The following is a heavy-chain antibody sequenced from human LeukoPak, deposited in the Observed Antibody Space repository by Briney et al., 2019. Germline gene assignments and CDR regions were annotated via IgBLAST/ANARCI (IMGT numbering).Heavy chain of an antibody. Sequence: GGSLRLSCAASGFTSSSYAMSWVRQAPGKGLEWVPAISGSGGSTYYADSVKGRFTISRDNSKNTLYLQMNSLRAEDTAVYYCAKFGSGSAYYYYGMDVWGKGTTVTVSS. CDR1: GFTSSSYA. CDR2: ISGSGGST. V-gene: IGHV3-23*01. D-gene: IGHD3-10*01. CDR3: AKFGSGSAYYYYGMDV. J-gene: IGHJ6*04.